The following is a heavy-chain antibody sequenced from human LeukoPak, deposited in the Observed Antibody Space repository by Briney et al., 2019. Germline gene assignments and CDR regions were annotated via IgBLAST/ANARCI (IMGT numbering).Heavy chain of an antibody. Sequence: GGSLRLSCAASGLTFSSYEMNWVRQAPGKGLEWVSYISSSGSTIYYADSVKGRFTISRDNAKNSLFLQMNSLRAEDTAVYYCAKDKGASFSSPFDYWGQGTLVTVSS. CDR1: GLTFSSYE. CDR3: AKDKGASFSSPFDY. J-gene: IGHJ4*02. V-gene: IGHV3-48*03. CDR2: ISSSGSTI. D-gene: IGHD4/OR15-4a*01.